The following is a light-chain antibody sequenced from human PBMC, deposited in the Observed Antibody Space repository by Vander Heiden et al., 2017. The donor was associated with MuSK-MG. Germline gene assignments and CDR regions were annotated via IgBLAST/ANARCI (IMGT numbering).Light chain of an antibody. CDR3: QQHGNSPPYT. CDR2: DAS. J-gene: IGKJ2*01. Sequence: EIVFTQSPATLSLSPGGRATLSSGATQSVSSSHLAWYQQKPGRAPRLLIYDASSRATGIPDRFSGSGYGTDFTLTISRREPEDIAVYYCQQHGNSPPYTFGQGTKLEIK. V-gene: IGKV3D-20*01. CDR1: QSVSSSH.